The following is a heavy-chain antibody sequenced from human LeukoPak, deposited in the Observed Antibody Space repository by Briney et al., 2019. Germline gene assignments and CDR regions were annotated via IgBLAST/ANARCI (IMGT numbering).Heavy chain of an antibody. V-gene: IGHV3-30-3*01. D-gene: IGHD6-6*01. CDR1: GFTFSNYA. J-gene: IGHJ6*02. CDR3: ARPREYSSLRRYYYYHGLDV. Sequence: GGSLRLSCEATGFTFSNYAIHWVRQAPGKGLEWVAVISFDGTDRYYADSVKGRFSISRDNSKNTLYLQMDSLGDEDTALYYCARPREYSSLRRYYYYHGLDVWGRGTTVTVSS. CDR2: ISFDGTDR.